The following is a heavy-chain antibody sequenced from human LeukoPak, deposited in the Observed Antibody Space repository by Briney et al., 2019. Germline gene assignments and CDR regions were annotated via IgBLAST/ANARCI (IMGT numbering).Heavy chain of an antibody. V-gene: IGHV4-30-2*01. D-gene: IGHD3-10*01. Sequence: SETLSLTCAVSGGSIDSGAYSWSWIRQPPGKGLEWIGYISPSGSTFYIPSLKSRVTMSVDRSKNHFSLKLTSVTAADTAVYYCARERSDGSGSYMAFDIWGQGTLVTVSS. CDR2: ISPSGST. J-gene: IGHJ3*02. CDR3: ARERSDGSGSYMAFDI. CDR1: GGSIDSGAYS.